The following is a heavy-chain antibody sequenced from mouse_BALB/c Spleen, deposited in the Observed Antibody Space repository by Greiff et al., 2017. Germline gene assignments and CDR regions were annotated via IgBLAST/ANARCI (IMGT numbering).Heavy chain of an antibody. CDR1: GFTFSSYG. J-gene: IGHJ2*01. CDR2: ISSGGSYT. CDR3: ARQDGYPFDY. Sequence: EVKLVESGGDLVKPGGSLKLSCAASGFTFSSYGMSWVRQTPDKRLEWVATISSGGSYTYYPDSVKGRFTISRDNAKNTLYLQMSSLKSEDTAMYYCARQDGYPFDYWGQGTTLTVSS. V-gene: IGHV5-6*01. D-gene: IGHD2-3*01.